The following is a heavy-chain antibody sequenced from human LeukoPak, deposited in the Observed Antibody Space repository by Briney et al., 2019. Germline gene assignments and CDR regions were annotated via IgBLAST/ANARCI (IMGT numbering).Heavy chain of an antibody. CDR2: IKTDGSEK. CDR1: GFTFSNYW. Sequence: GGSLRLSCAASGFTFSNYWMSWVRQAPGKGLQWVANIKTDGSEKYYVDSVKGRFTISRDNAKNSLYLQMNSLRAEDTAVYYCATYSSLNRREFQYWGQGTLLTVPS. D-gene: IGHD3-22*01. CDR3: ATYSSLNRREFQY. J-gene: IGHJ1*01. V-gene: IGHV3-7*01.